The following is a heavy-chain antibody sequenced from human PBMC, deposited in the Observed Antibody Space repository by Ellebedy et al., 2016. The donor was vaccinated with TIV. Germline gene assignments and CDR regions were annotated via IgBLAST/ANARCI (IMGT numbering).Heavy chain of an antibody. CDR3: AKELVSRDSVRFDY. Sequence: PGGSLRLSCAASGFTASSNHIRCVSHDPVQGLARFSVIYSGGSTYYADSVEGRFTISRDNSKNTLYLQMNSLRAEDTAVYYCAKELVSRDSVRFDYWGLGTLVTVSS. V-gene: IGHV3-53*01. D-gene: IGHD2-2*01. J-gene: IGHJ4*02. CDR1: GFTASSNH. CDR2: IYSGGST.